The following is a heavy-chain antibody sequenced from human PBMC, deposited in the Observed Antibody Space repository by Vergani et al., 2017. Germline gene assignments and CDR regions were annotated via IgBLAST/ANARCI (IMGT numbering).Heavy chain of an antibody. CDR2: IIPIFGTA. J-gene: IGHJ3*02. Sequence: QVQLVQSGAEVKKPGSSVKVSCKASGGTFSSYVISWVRQVPGQGLEWMGRIIPIFGTANYAQKFQGRVTIAADESTSTAYMELSSLRSEDTAVYYCAGMAYRFSDVLETFDWLRPDAFDIWGQGTMVTVSS. D-gene: IGHD3-9*01. CDR3: AGMAYRFSDVLETFDWLRPDAFDI. V-gene: IGHV1-69*13. CDR1: GGTFSSYV.